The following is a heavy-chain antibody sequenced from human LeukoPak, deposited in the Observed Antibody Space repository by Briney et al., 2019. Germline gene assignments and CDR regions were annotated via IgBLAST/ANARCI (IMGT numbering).Heavy chain of an antibody. CDR1: GGSFSGYY. CDR2: SNHSGST. CDR3: ASHYYYDSSGLT. V-gene: IGHV4-34*01. J-gene: IGHJ4*02. Sequence: SETLSLTCAVYGGSFSGYYWSWIRQPPGKGLEWIGESNHSGSTKYNPSLKSRVTISVDTSKNQFSLKLSSVTAADTAVYYCASHYYYDSSGLTWGQETLVTVSS. D-gene: IGHD3-22*01.